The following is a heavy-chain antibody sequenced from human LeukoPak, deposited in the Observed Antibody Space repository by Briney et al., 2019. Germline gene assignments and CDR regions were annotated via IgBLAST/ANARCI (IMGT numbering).Heavy chain of an antibody. J-gene: IGHJ6*03. CDR1: GFTFSSYN. CDR2: ITSGSSYI. CDR3: ARDPYSGSYGNYYYFMDV. Sequence: PGGSPRLSCAASGFTFSSYNMNWVRQAPGKGLEWVSSITSGSSYIYYADSVKGRFTISRDNAKNSLYLQMNSLRAEDTAVYYCARDPYSGSYGNYYYFMDVWGKGTTVTISS. V-gene: IGHV3-21*01. D-gene: IGHD1-26*01.